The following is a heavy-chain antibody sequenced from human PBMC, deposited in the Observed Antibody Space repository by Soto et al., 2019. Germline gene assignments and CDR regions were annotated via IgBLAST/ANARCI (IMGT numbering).Heavy chain of an antibody. V-gene: IGHV1-18*01. CDR3: ARDRVRGSGSYYPNDAFDI. CDR1: SYTFTSYG. J-gene: IGHJ3*02. CDR2: ISAYNGNT. D-gene: IGHD3-10*01. Sequence: SGKVSVNASSYTFTSYGISWVQQAPVQGLEWMGWISAYNGNTNYAQKLQGRVTMTTDTSTSTAYMELRSLRSDDTAVYYCARDRVRGSGSYYPNDAFDIWGQGTMVTV.